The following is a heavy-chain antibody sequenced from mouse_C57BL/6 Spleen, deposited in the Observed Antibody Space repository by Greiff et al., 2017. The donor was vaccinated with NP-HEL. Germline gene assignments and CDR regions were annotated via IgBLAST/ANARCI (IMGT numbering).Heavy chain of an antibody. V-gene: IGHV5-16*01. J-gene: IGHJ1*03. Sequence: DVMLVESEGGLVQPGSSMKLSCTASGFTFSDYYMAWVRQVPEKGLEWVANIHYDGSSTYYLDSLKSRFIISRDNATNILSLQMSRLKSRCTATYYCARVYYYGSSDWYFDVWGTGTTVTVSS. CDR1: GFTFSDYY. CDR3: ARVYYYGSSDWYFDV. CDR2: IHYDGSST. D-gene: IGHD1-1*01.